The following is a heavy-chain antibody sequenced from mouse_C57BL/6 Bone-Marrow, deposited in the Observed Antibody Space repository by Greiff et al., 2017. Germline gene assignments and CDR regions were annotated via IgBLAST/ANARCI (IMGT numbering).Heavy chain of an antibody. CDR1: GFTFSSYA. Sequence: EVQLVESGGGLVKPGGSLKLSCAASGFTFSSYAMSWVRQTPEQRLEWVATISDGGSYTYYPDNVKGRFTISRDNAKNNLYLQMSHLKSEDTAMYYCARVYYYAMDYWGQGTSVTVSS. V-gene: IGHV5-4*01. CDR2: ISDGGSYT. CDR3: ARVYYYAMDY. J-gene: IGHJ4*01.